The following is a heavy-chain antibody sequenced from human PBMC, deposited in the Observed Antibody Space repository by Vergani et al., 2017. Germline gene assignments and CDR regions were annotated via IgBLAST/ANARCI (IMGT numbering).Heavy chain of an antibody. CDR2: ISSSSGSTI. J-gene: IGHJ3*01. V-gene: IGHV3-48*03. Sequence: EVQLVESGGGLVQPGGSLRLSCAASGFRFSDFEMNWVRPAPGKGLEWLSYISSSSGSTIYYADSVKGRFTISRDNAENTLYLQMNSLRAEDTAVYYCARYIVAFDFWGQGTMVTVSS. CDR1: GFRFSDFE. CDR3: ARYIVAFDF. D-gene: IGHD2-15*01.